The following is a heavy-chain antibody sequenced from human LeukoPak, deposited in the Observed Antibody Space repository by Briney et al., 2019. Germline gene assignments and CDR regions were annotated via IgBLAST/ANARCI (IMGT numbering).Heavy chain of an antibody. CDR3: ARDFGSGDGYNLGY. V-gene: IGHV7-4-1*02. D-gene: IGHD5-24*01. CDR1: GYTFTSYA. Sequence: ASVKVSCKASGYTFTSYAMNWVRQPPGQGLEWMGWINTNTGNPTYAQGFTGRSVFSLDTSVSTAYLQISSLKAEDTAVSYCARDFGSGDGYNLGYWGQGTLVTVSS. CDR2: INTNTGNP. J-gene: IGHJ4*02.